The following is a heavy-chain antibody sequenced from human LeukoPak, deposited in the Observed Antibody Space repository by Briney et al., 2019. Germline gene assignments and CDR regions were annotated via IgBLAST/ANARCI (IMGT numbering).Heavy chain of an antibody. CDR1: GASITRSTYY. CDR2: IYYSGST. V-gene: IGHV4-39*06. D-gene: IGHD2-2*01. Sequence: SETLSLTCTVSGASITRSTYYWGWIRQPPGKGLEWIGCIYYSGSTYYNPSLKSRVTLSIDTSKSQFPLRLSSVTAADTAVYYCARVGRGCSSTSCYPFVYYYMDVWGKGTTVTVSS. CDR3: ARVGRGCSSTSCYPFVYYYMDV. J-gene: IGHJ6*03.